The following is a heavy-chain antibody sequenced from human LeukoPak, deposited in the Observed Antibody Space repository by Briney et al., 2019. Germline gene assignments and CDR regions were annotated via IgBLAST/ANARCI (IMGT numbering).Heavy chain of an antibody. D-gene: IGHD6-13*01. CDR3: AKYGDSRSYFDY. CDR1: GFTFSSYG. CDR2: ISYDGSNK. J-gene: IGHJ4*02. Sequence: GRSLRLSCAASGFTFSSYGMHWVRQAPGKGLERVAVISYDGSNKYYADSVKGRFTISRDNSKNTLYLQMNSLRAEDTAVYYCAKYGDSRSYFDYWGQGTLVTVSS. V-gene: IGHV3-30*18.